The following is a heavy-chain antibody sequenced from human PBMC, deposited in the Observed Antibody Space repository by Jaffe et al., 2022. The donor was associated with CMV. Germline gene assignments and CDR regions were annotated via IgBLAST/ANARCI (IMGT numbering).Heavy chain of an antibody. V-gene: IGHV3-23*04. CDR2: ISGSGGST. CDR1: GFTFSSYA. J-gene: IGHJ4*02. CDR3: AKGQGGGSGWYGVPFDY. D-gene: IGHD6-19*01. Sequence: EVQLVESGGGLVQPGGSLRLSCAASGFTFSSYAMSWVRQAPGKGLEWVSAISGSGGSTYYADSVKGRFTISRDNSKNTLYLQMNSLRAEDTAVYYCAKGQGGGSGWYGVPFDYWGQGTLVTVSS.